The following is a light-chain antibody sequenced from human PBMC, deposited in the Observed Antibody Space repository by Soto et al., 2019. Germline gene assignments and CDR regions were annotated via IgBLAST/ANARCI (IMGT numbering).Light chain of an antibody. V-gene: IGLV1-47*01. CDR3: AAWDDSRSGPGV. J-gene: IGLJ1*01. Sequence: QSVLTQPPSASGTPGQRVTISCSGSSSNIGSNYVYWYQQLPGTAPNLLIYRNNQRPSGVPDRFSGSKSGTSASLAISGLRSEDEADYYCAAWDDSRSGPGVFGTGTKLTVL. CDR2: RNN. CDR1: SSNIGSNY.